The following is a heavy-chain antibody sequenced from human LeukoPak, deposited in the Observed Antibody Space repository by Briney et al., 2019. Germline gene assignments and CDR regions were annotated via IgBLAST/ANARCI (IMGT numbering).Heavy chain of an antibody. V-gene: IGHV3-53*01. Sequence: PGGSLRLSCAVSGLTVSTKYMSWVRQAPGKGLEWVSLIYRGPKTYYADSVKGRFTISRDNSKNTLYLQMNSLRAEDTAVYYCAKGDNNWNYRSGTYYYYMDVWGKGTTVTVSS. J-gene: IGHJ6*03. D-gene: IGHD1-7*01. CDR3: AKGDNNWNYRSGTYYYYMDV. CDR1: GLTVSTKY. CDR2: IYRGPKT.